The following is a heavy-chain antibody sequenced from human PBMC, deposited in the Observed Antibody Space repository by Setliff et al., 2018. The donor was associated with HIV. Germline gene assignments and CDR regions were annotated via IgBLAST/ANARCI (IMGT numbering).Heavy chain of an antibody. CDR1: GFTFSAHD. CDR2: INSGSDTI. Sequence: GGSLRLSCAASGFTFSAHDMHWVRQAPGKGLEWVAFINSGSDTIYYADSVKGRFTISRDNAKNSLYLQLNSLRAEDTAVYYCARKLRPGYGMDVWGQGTPVTVSS. J-gene: IGHJ6*02. D-gene: IGHD3-10*01. CDR3: ARKLRPGYGMDV. V-gene: IGHV3-48*01.